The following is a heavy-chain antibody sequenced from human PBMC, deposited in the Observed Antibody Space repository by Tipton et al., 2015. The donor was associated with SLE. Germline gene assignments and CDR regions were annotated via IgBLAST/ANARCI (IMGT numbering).Heavy chain of an antibody. CDR3: AKLFGSAYWYYMDV. D-gene: IGHD2-21*01. CDR2: IYRGGNT. CDR1: GYSINSGYY. Sequence: TLSLTCAVSGYSINSGYYWGWIRQSPGKGLEWIGSIYRGGNTYYNPSLKSRVTISADTSKNQFSLKLSSVTAADTAVYYCAKLFGSAYWYYMDVWGKGTTVTVS. V-gene: IGHV4-38-2*01. J-gene: IGHJ6*03.